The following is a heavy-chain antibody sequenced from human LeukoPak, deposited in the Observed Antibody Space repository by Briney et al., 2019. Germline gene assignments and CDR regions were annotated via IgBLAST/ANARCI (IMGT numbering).Heavy chain of an antibody. CDR3: ARGPPLFDP. CDR2: IDLSGNTL. CDR1: GFTFSSYA. Sequence: GGSLRLSCAASGFTFSSYAMHWVRQAPGKGLEWVSYIDLSGNTLYYVDSVKGRFTISRDNAKNSLYLQMNSLRAEDTAVYYCARGPPLFDPWGQGTLVAVSS. J-gene: IGHJ5*02. V-gene: IGHV3-48*04.